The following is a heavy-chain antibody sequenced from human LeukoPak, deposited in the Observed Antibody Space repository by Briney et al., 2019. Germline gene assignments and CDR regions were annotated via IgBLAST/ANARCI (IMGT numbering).Heavy chain of an antibody. CDR2: INPNSGGT. CDR3: ARDGGYSSARVFDY. Sequence: ASVKVSCKASGYTFTNYYIHWVRQAPGQGLEWMGWINPNSGGTNYAQKFQGRVTMTRDTSISTAYMELSRLRSDDTAVYYCARDGGYSSARVFDYWGQGTLVTVSS. D-gene: IGHD6-19*01. V-gene: IGHV1-2*02. CDR1: GYTFTNYY. J-gene: IGHJ4*02.